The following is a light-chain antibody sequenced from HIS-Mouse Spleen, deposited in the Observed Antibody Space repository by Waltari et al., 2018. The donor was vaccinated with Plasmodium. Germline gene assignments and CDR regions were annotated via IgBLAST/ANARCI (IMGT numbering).Light chain of an antibody. V-gene: IGLV2-8*01. Sequence: QSALTQPPSASGSPGQSVTISCTGTSSDVGGYNYVSWYQQHPGKAPKLMIYEVSKRPSGVPGRFSGAKSGNTASLTGSGLQAEDEADYYCSSYAGSNNLVFGGGTKLTVL. CDR1: SSDVGGYNY. CDR3: SSYAGSNNLV. CDR2: EVS. J-gene: IGLJ2*01.